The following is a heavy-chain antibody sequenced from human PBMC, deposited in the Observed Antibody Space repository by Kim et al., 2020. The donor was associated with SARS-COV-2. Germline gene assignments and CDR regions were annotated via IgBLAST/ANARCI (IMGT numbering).Heavy chain of an antibody. CDR2: ISYDGSNK. CDR3: ARDLAYDSSGYYYYYYGMDV. V-gene: IGHV3-33*05. CDR1: GFTFSSYG. J-gene: IGHJ6*02. Sequence: GGSLRLSCAASGFTFSSYGMHWVRQAPGKGLEWVAVISYDGSNKYYADSVKGRFTISRDNSKNTLYLQMNSLRAEDTAVYYCARDLAYDSSGYYYYYYGMDVWGQGTTVTVSS. D-gene: IGHD3-22*01.